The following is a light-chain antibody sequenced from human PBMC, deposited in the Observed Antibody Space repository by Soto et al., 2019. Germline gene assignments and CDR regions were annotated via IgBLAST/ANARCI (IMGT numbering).Light chain of an antibody. CDR1: QSVSSN. J-gene: IGKJ1*01. CDR2: GAS. V-gene: IGKV3-15*01. CDR3: QEYSKWPSRT. Sequence: EIVMTQSPATLSLSPGERATLSCRASQSVSSNLSWYQQKPGQAPRLLIYGASTRATGIPDRFSGSGSGTEFTLTISSLQSEDFAVYYCQEYSKWPSRTFGPGTKVDIK.